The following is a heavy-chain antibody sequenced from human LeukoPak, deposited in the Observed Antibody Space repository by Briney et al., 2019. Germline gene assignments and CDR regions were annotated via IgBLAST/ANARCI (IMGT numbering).Heavy chain of an antibody. Sequence: ASVKVSCKASGYTLTELSINWVRQAPGKGLEWMGGFDPEDGETIYAQKFQGRVTMTEDTSTDTAYMELSSMRSEDTAVYYCATDSVVVMPWNAFDIGGQRTTVTVSS. J-gene: IGHJ3*02. CDR2: FDPEDGET. CDR3: ATDSVVVMPWNAFDI. D-gene: IGHD3-22*01. CDR1: GYTLTELS. V-gene: IGHV1-24*01.